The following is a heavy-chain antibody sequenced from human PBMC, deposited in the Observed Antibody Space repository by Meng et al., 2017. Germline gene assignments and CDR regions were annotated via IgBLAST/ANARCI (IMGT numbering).Heavy chain of an antibody. D-gene: IGHD6-19*01. V-gene: IGHV3-53*02. Sequence: EGQRAETGGGLIQPGGSLRLSCTASGFSVTTSYMGWVRQAPGKGLEWVSVIYSGGSTYYADSVKGRFSISRDNSKNTLYLQMNSLRAEDTAVYFCARDSSSGWYHNYWGQGTLVTVSS. CDR2: IYSGGST. J-gene: IGHJ4*02. CDR3: ARDSSSGWYHNY. CDR1: GFSVTTSY.